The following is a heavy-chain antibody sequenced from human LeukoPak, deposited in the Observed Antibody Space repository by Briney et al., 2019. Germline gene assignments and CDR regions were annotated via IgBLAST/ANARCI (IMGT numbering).Heavy chain of an antibody. D-gene: IGHD3-10*01. CDR2: INHSGST. CDR3: ARETKYYGSGSYFDY. CDR1: GGSFSGYY. Sequence: PSETLSLTXAVYGGSFSGYYWSWIRQPPGKGLEWIGEINHSGSTNYNPSLKSRVTISVDTSKNQFSLKLSSVTAADTAVYYCARETKYYGSGSYFDYWGQGTLVTVSS. V-gene: IGHV4-34*01. J-gene: IGHJ4*02.